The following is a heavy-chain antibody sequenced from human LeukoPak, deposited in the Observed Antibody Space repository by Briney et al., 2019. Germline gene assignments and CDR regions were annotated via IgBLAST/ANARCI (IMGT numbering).Heavy chain of an antibody. CDR3: ARHPPYGDNGLDWLDP. CDR2: FYHSGST. D-gene: IGHD4-17*01. J-gene: IGHJ5*02. Sequence: PSETLSLTCTLSGDSVTAGVYWAWIRQPPGKGLEWIGSFYHSGSTYYNPSLKSRITISADKSKNQFSLNLSSVTAADTAVYFCARHPPYGDNGLDWLDPWGQGTPVTVSS. V-gene: IGHV4-38-2*02. CDR1: GDSVTAGVY.